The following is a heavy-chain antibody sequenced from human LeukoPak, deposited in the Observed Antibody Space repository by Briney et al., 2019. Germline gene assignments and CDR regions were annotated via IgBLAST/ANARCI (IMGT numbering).Heavy chain of an antibody. CDR3: ARGAVTTHDYYYYYGMDV. D-gene: IGHD4-17*01. CDR1: GFTFSSYD. Sequence: AGGSLRLSCAASGFTFSSYDMHWVRQATGRGLEWVAAIGTAGDTYYPGSVKGRFTISRENAKNSLYLKMNSLRAGDTAVYYCARGAVTTHDYYYYYGMDVWGQGTTVTVSS. J-gene: IGHJ6*02. V-gene: IGHV3-13*01. CDR2: IGTAGDT.